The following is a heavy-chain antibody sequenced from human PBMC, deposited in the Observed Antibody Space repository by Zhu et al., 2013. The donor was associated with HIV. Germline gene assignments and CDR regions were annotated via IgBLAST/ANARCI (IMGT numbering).Heavy chain of an antibody. Sequence: QVQLVQSGAEVKKPGSSVKVSCKASGGTFSSYAISWVRQAPGQGLEWMGGIIPIFGTANYAQKFQGRVTITADESTSTAYMELSSLRSEDTAVYYCACPTYYYDSSGYYNFDYWGQGTLVTVSS. V-gene: IGHV1-69*01. D-gene: IGHD3-22*01. J-gene: IGHJ4*02. CDR3: ACPTYYYDSSGYYNFDY. CDR1: GGTFSSYA. CDR2: IIPIFGTA.